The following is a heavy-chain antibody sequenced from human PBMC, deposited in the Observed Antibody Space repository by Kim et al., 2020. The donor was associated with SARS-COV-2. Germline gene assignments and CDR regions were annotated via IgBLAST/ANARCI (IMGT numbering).Heavy chain of an antibody. J-gene: IGHJ2*01. D-gene: IGHD5-18*01. CDR2: IYYSGST. CDR3: AKTQRDTAMAYWYFDL. V-gene: IGHV4-31*03. CDR1: GGSISSGGYY. Sequence: SETLSLTCTVSGGSISSGGYYWSWIRQHPGKGLEWIWYIYYSGSTYYNPSLKSRVTISVDTSKNQFSLKLSSVTAADTAVYYCAKTQRDTAMAYWYFDLWGRGTLVTVSS.